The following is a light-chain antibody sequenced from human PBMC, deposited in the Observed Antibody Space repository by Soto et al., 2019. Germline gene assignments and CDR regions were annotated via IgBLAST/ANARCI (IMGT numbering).Light chain of an antibody. CDR3: QRSYRSIS. CDR1: QSISAY. J-gene: IGKJ5*01. V-gene: IGKV1-39*01. CDR2: AAT. Sequence: DIQMTQSPSSLFASVGDRVTITCRASQSISAYLNWYQQRPGKAPSLLIYAATRLHSGVPSRFSGSGSRTDFTLTISSLQPEDFATYYCQRSYRSISFGQGTRLEMK.